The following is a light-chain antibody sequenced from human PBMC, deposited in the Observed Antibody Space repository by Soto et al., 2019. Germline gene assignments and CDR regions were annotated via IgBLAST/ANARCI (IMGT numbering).Light chain of an antibody. CDR1: QSVLYSSNNKNY. V-gene: IGKV4-1*01. CDR2: WAS. Sequence: DIVMNQSPDSLTVSLGERATINCRSSQSVLYSSNNKNYLAWYQHKPGQPPKLLIYWASTRDSGVPDRFSGSGSGTDFTLTISSLQAEDVAVYSCQQYYRTPITFGGGTKVDIK. CDR3: QQYYRTPIT. J-gene: IGKJ4*01.